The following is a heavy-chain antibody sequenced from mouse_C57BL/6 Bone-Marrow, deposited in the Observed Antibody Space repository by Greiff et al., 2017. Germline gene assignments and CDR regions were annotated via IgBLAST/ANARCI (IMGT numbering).Heavy chain of an antibody. CDR1: GFNIKDDY. CDR3: TTGIYDGYYEDS. CDR2: IDPENGDT. D-gene: IGHD2-3*01. V-gene: IGHV14-4*01. Sequence: DVKLQESGAELVRPGASVKLSCTASGFNIKDDYMHWVKQRPEQGLEWIGWIDPENGDTEYASKFQGKATITADTSSNTAYLQLSSLTSEDTAVYYCTTGIYDGYYEDSWGQGTTLTVSS. J-gene: IGHJ2*01.